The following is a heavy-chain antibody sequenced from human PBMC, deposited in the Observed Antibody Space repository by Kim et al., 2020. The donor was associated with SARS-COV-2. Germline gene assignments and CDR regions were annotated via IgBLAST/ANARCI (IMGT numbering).Heavy chain of an antibody. D-gene: IGHD1-26*01. Sequence: GGSLRLSCAASGFTFSTYAMSWVRQAPGKGLEWVSAISGSGDITKYADSVKGRFTISRDNSKNTLNLQMSSLRAEDTATYYCAKPDRSGRYGTFDNWGQG. V-gene: IGHV3-23*01. CDR2: ISGSGDIT. CDR1: GFTFSTYA. CDR3: AKPDRSGRYGTFDN. J-gene: IGHJ4*02.